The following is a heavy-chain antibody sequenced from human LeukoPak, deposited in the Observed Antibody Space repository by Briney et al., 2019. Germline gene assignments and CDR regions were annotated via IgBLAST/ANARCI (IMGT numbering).Heavy chain of an antibody. J-gene: IGHJ4*02. D-gene: IGHD6-19*01. V-gene: IGHV1-2*02. CDR1: GYTFTGYY. Sequence: ASVTVSCKASGYTFTGYYMHWVRQAPGQGLEWMGWINPNSGGTNYAQKFQGRVTMTRDTSISTAYMELSRLRSDDTAVYYCARALLVAGPLDYWGQGTLVTGSS. CDR2: INPNSGGT. CDR3: ARALLVAGPLDY.